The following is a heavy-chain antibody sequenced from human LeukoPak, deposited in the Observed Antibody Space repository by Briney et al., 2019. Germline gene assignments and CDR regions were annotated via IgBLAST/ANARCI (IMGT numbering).Heavy chain of an antibody. CDR1: GGSISSYY. J-gene: IGHJ4*02. D-gene: IGHD6-19*01. V-gene: IGHV4-59*01. CDR2: IYYSGST. CDR3: ARITRNLSSGWYFGY. Sequence: PSETLSLTCTVSGGSISSYYWSWIRQPPVKGLEWIGYIYYSGSTNYNPSLKSRVTISVDTSKNQFSLKLSSVTAADTAVYYCARITRNLSSGWYFGYWGQGTLVTVSS.